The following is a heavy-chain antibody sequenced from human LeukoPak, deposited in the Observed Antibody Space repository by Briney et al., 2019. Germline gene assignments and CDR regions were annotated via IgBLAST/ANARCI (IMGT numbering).Heavy chain of an antibody. V-gene: IGHV4-34*01. CDR2: INHSGST. J-gene: IGHJ4*02. CDR1: GGSISNYY. D-gene: IGHD4-11*01. Sequence: SETLSLTCTVSGGSISNYYWSWIRQPPGKGLEWIGEINHSGSTNYNPSLKSRVTISVDTSKNQFSLKLSSVTAADTAVYYCARHLDYGNALHYYFDYWGQGTLVTVSS. CDR3: ARHLDYGNALHYYFDY.